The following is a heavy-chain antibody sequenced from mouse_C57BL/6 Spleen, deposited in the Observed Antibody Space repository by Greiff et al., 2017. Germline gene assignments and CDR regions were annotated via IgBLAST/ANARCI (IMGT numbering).Heavy chain of an antibody. V-gene: IGHV1-69*01. J-gene: IGHJ1*03. D-gene: IGHD1-1*01. Sequence: QVQLQQPGAELVMPGASVKLSCKASGYTFTSYWMHWVKQRPGQGLEWIGEIDPSDSYTNYNQKFKGKSTLTVDKSSSTAYMQLSSLTSEDSAVXYCARGIYYYGSSYGGYWYVDVWGTGTTVTVSS. CDR1: GYTFTSYW. CDR2: IDPSDSYT. CDR3: ARGIYYYGSSYGGYWYVDV.